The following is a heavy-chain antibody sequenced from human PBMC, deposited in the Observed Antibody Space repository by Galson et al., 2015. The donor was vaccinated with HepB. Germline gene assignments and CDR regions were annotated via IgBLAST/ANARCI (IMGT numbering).Heavy chain of an antibody. CDR2: ISGSGDNT. Sequence: LRLSCAASGFTFSSYGMSWVRQAPGKGLEGAASISGSGDNTYYADSVKGRFTVLRDDSKNTLYLHMNSLRVEDTAVYHCAKDGSRGGDFQRGFDYWGQGTLVTVSS. D-gene: IGHD3-3*01. V-gene: IGHV3-23*01. CDR3: AKDGSRGGDFQRGFDY. J-gene: IGHJ4*02. CDR1: GFTFSSYG.